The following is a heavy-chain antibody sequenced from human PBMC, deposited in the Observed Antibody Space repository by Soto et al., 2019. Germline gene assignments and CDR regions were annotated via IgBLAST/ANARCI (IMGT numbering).Heavy chain of an antibody. CDR2: ISSSGSTI. CDR1: GFTFGDYY. Sequence: PGGSLRLSCAASGFTFGDYYVSWIRQAPGKGLEWVSYISSSGSTIYYADSVKGRFTISRDNAKNSLYLQMNSLRAEDTAVYYCARDWDYYDSSGYSGYWGQGTLVTVSS. CDR3: ARDWDYYDSSGYSGY. D-gene: IGHD3-22*01. V-gene: IGHV3-11*01. J-gene: IGHJ4*02.